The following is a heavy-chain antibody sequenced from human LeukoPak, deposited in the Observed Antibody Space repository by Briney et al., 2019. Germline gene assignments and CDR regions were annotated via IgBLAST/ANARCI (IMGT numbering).Heavy chain of an antibody. CDR3: ARWNEGLDY. J-gene: IGHJ4*02. Sequence: SETLSLTCTVSRGSINYFYWSWIRQPPGKGLEFIAHIYYTGATDYNLSLQSRVSISVDTAKNQLSLRSNSVTAADTAVYYCARWNEGLDYWGQGTLVTVSS. CDR2: IYYTGAT. V-gene: IGHV4-59*08. CDR1: RGSINYFY. D-gene: IGHD1-1*01.